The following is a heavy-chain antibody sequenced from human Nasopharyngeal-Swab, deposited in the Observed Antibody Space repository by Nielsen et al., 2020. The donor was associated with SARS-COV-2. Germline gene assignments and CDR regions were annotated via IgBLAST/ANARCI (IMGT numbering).Heavy chain of an antibody. J-gene: IGHJ6*02. CDR2: INPNSGGT. Sequence: ASVKVSCKASGYTFTGYYMHWVRQAAGQGLEWMGWINPNSGGTNYAQKFQGRVTMTRDTSISTAYMELSRLRSDDTAVYYCARDSSSWYRKGLYYYGMDVWGQGTTVTVSS. CDR1: GYTFTGYY. D-gene: IGHD6-13*01. CDR3: ARDSSSWYRKGLYYYGMDV. V-gene: IGHV1-2*02.